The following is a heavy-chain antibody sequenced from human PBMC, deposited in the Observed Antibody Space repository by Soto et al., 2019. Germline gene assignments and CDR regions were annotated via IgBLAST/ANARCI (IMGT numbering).Heavy chain of an antibody. V-gene: IGHV4-4*02. D-gene: IGHD6-19*01. CDR1: GGYISSSDW. Sequence: PSETLSLTCTVSGGYISSSDWWNWVRQPPGKGLEWIGEIHHSGSTNYNPSLKSRVTISVDTSKNQFSLKLSSVTAADTAVYYCARGIEGWYQGRYYYGMDVWGQGTTVTVSS. CDR3: ARGIEGWYQGRYYYGMDV. CDR2: IHHSGST. J-gene: IGHJ6*02.